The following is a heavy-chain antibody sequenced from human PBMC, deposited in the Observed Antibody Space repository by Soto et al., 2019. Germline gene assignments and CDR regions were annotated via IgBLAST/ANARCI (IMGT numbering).Heavy chain of an antibody. D-gene: IGHD5-18*01. CDR1: GGTFSSYA. CDR2: IIPIFGTA. V-gene: IGHV1-69*13. CDR3: ASQGAKERIQLWPGDYYGMDV. J-gene: IGHJ6*02. Sequence: SVKVSCKASGGTFSSYAISWVRQAPGQGLEWMGGIIPIFGTANYAQKFQGRVTITADESTSTAYMELSSLRSEDTAVYYCASQGAKERIQLWPGDYYGMDVWGQGTTVTVSS.